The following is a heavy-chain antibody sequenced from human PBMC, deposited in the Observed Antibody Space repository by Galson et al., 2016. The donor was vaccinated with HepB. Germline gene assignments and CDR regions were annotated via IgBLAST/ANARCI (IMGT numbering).Heavy chain of an antibody. CDR3: ANGGEKWLTPFDY. CDR1: GFSFSHYG. J-gene: IGHJ4*02. CDR2: ISYDAGRNK. V-gene: IGHV3-30*18. Sequence: SLRISCAASGFSFSHYGMHWVRQAPGKGLEWVAAISYDAGRNKTYADSVKGRFNISRDNSKNTVYLQMNSLRTEDTAEYYCANGGEKWLTPFDYWGQGILVTVSS. D-gene: IGHD6-19*01.